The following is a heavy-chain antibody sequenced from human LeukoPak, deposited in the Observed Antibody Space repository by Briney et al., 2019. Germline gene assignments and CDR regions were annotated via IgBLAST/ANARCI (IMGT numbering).Heavy chain of an antibody. D-gene: IGHD3-10*01. CDR1: GYSFTSYW. V-gene: IGHV5-51*01. Sequence: GESLKISCKGSGYSFTSYWIGWVRQMPGKGLEWMKIIYPGDSDTRYSPSFQGQVTISADKSISTAYLQWSSLKASDTAMYYCARLQGSGSYFSDAFDIWGQGTMVTVSS. CDR3: ARLQGSGSYFSDAFDI. CDR2: IYPGDSDT. J-gene: IGHJ3*02.